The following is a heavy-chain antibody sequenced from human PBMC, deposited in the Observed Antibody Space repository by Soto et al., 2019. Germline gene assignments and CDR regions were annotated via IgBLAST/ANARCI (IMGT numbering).Heavy chain of an antibody. Sequence: ASVKVSCKASGYTFTSYVISWVRQAPGQGLEWMGWISAYNGNTNYAQKLQGRVTMTTDTSTSTAYMELRSLRSDDTAVYYCARGPRGYSGYQTSYYYYGMDVWGQGTTVTVSS. CDR2: ISAYNGNT. V-gene: IGHV1-18*01. J-gene: IGHJ6*02. CDR3: ARGPRGYSGYQTSYYYYGMDV. D-gene: IGHD5-12*01. CDR1: GYTFTSYV.